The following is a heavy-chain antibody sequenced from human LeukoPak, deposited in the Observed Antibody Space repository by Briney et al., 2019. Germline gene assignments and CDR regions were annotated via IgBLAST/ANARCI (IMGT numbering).Heavy chain of an antibody. CDR1: GYTFTGCY. D-gene: IGHD2-2*01. CDR3: ARDGCRDLYYYMDV. Sequence: ASVKVSFKASGYTFTGCYMHWVRQAPGQGLEWMGWINPNSGGTNYAQKFQGRVTMTRDTSISTAYMELSRLRSDDTAVYYCARDGCRDLYYYMDVWGKGTTVTVSS. V-gene: IGHV1-2*02. CDR2: INPNSGGT. J-gene: IGHJ6*03.